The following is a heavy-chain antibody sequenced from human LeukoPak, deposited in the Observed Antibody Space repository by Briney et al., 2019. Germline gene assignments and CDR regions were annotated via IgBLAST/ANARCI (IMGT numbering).Heavy chain of an antibody. D-gene: IGHD2-2*01. Sequence: PGGSLRLSCEVSGFTFRSYEMNWVRQAPGKGLEWISYISSSGSSISYTDSVKGRFTISRDNAKNSLYLQMNSLRAEDTAVYYCAREWLVVGPTATYYFSMDAWGQGTTVTVSS. V-gene: IGHV3-48*03. J-gene: IGHJ6*02. CDR1: GFTFRSYE. CDR3: AREWLVVGPTATYYFSMDA. CDR2: ISSSGSSI.